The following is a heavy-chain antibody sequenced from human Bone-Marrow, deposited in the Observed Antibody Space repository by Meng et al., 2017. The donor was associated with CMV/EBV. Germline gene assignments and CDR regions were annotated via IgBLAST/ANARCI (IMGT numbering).Heavy chain of an antibody. Sequence: GESLKISCAASGFTLSSHAMSWVRQAPGKGLEWVSAISGRGGSTYYADAVKGRFTISRDNSKNTLYLQMNSLRAEDTAVYYRAKDHYYDSRPYYYYYGMDVWGQGTTVTVSS. D-gene: IGHD3-22*01. CDR3: AKDHYYDSRPYYYYYGMDV. J-gene: IGHJ6*02. CDR2: ISGRGGST. CDR1: GFTLSSHA. V-gene: IGHV3-23*01.